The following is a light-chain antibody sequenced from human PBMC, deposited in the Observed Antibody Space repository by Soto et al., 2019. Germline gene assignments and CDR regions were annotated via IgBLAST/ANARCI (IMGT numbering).Light chain of an antibody. CDR3: QQYNSYS. V-gene: IGKV1-39*01. Sequence: DIQMNMSAASLSASVRDRVTIICRASQSINNYLNWYQQKAGKAPKLLIYAASSLQSGVPSRFSGSGSGTEFTLTISSLQPDDFATYYCQQYNSYSFGQGTKVDIK. CDR2: AAS. CDR1: QSINNY. J-gene: IGKJ1*01.